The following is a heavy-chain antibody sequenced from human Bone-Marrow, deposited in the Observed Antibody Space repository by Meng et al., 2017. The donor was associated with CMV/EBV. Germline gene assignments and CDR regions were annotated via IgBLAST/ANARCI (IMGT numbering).Heavy chain of an antibody. J-gene: IGHJ6*02. Sequence: GESLKISCAASGFTFSSYWMSWVRQAPGKGLEWVANIKQDGSEKYYVDSVKGRFTISRDNAKNSLYLQMNSLRAEDTAVYYCARDGDDIVVVPAEMDVWGQGITITVSS. V-gene: IGHV3-7*01. D-gene: IGHD2-2*01. CDR2: IKQDGSEK. CDR3: ARDGDDIVVVPAEMDV. CDR1: GFTFSSYW.